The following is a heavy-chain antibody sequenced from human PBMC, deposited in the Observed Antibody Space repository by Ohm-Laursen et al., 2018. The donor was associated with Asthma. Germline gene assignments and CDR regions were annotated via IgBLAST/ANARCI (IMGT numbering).Heavy chain of an antibody. CDR1: GFTFSSYA. V-gene: IGHV3-23*01. CDR3: AKDPYSSGWYRDYYYYYGMDV. J-gene: IGHJ6*02. D-gene: IGHD6-19*01. CDR2: ISGSGGST. Sequence: SLRLSCAASGFTFSSYAMSWVRQAPGKGLEWVSAISGSGGSTYYADSVKGRFTISRDNSKNTLYLQMNSLRAEDTAVYYCAKDPYSSGWYRDYYYYYGMDVWGQGTTVTVSS.